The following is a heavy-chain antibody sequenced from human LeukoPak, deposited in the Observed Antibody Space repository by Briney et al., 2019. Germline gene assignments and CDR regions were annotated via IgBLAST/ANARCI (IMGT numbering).Heavy chain of an antibody. CDR1: GYIFTGYY. J-gene: IGHJ4*02. CDR2: IIPILGIA. Sequence: SVKVFCKTSGYIFTGYYMHWVRQARGQGLECVGRIIPILGIANYAQKCQGRVTITADRSTSTAHMELSSLRSEDTAVYYCASSSGATRRGIDYWGQGTLVTVSS. CDR3: ASSSGATRRGIDY. V-gene: IGHV1-69*02. D-gene: IGHD1-26*01.